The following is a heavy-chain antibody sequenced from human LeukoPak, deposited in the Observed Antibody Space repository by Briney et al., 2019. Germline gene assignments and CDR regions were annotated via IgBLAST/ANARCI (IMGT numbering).Heavy chain of an antibody. CDR3: ARDIAPAGLFFDY. CDR1: GFTFSSYG. D-gene: IGHD6-13*01. V-gene: IGHV3-33*01. CDR2: IWYDGSNK. J-gene: IGHJ4*02. Sequence: PGRSLRLSCAASGFTFSSYGMHWVRQAPGKGLEWVAVIWYDGSNKYYADSVKGRFTISRDNSKNTLYLQMNSLRAEDTAVYYCARDIAPAGLFFDYWGQGTLVTVSS.